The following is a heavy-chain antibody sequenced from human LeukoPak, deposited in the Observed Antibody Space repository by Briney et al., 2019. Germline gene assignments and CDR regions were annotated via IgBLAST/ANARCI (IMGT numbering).Heavy chain of an antibody. CDR1: GDSVSSNRVA. Sequence: SQTLSLTCAISGDSVSSNRVAWNWIRQSPSRGLEWLGRTYYRSKWYNDYAVSVKSRITTNPDTSKNQFSLQLNSVTPEDTAVYYCARDGRHIAAAVNDAFDIWGQRTMVTVSS. CDR3: ARDGRHIAAAVNDAFDI. CDR2: TYYRSKWYN. J-gene: IGHJ3*02. D-gene: IGHD6-13*01. V-gene: IGHV6-1*01.